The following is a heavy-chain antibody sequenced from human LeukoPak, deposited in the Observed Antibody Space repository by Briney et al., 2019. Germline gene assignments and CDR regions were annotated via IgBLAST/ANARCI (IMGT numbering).Heavy chain of an antibody. CDR2: ISSSSSYI. CDR1: GFTFSSYS. J-gene: IGHJ4*02. Sequence: GGSLRLSCAASGFTFSSYSMNWVRQAPGKGLEWVSSISSSSSYIYYADSVKGRFTISRDNAKNSLYLQTNSLRAEDTAVYYCARADELMAAPDLDYWGQGTLVTVSS. V-gene: IGHV3-21*01. D-gene: IGHD2-8*01. CDR3: ARADELMAAPDLDY.